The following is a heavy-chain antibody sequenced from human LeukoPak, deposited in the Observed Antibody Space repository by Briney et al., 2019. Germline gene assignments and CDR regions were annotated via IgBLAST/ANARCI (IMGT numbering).Heavy chain of an antibody. V-gene: IGHV4-59*08. CDR3: ARRPDPCDILNDY. CDR1: GGSISSYY. D-gene: IGHD3-9*01. CDR2: IYYSGST. Sequence: PETLSLTCAVSGGSISSYYWSWVCQTPGKGLEWIWDIYYSGSTHYNPSLKSRVTLSVDTSKKQFSLKMSSAAAADTAVYYCARRPDPCDILNDYWGQGTLVTVS. J-gene: IGHJ4*02.